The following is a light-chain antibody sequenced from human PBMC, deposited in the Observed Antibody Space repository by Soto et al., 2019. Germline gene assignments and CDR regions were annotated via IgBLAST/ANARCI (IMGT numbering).Light chain of an antibody. CDR2: WAS. CDR1: QSVLYSSNNKDY. J-gene: IGKJ1*01. Sequence: DIVMTQSPDSLAVSLGERATINCKSSQSVLYSSNNKDYLAWYQQKPGQPPKLLIYWASTRESGVPDRFSDSGSGTDFTLTISSLQAEDVAVYYCQQYYSTLLRTFGKGTKVDIK. V-gene: IGKV4-1*01. CDR3: QQYYSTLLRT.